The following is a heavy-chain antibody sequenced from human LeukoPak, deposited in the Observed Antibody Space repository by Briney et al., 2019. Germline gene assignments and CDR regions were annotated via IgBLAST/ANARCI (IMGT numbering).Heavy chain of an antibody. D-gene: IGHD1-7*01. V-gene: IGHV3-30-3*01. CDR3: ARDRSRNYSCDH. Sequence: GGSLRLSCAASGFTFNTHAMHWVRQAPGKRLEWVAFISHDGSIKYYADSVKGRFTISRDNSKNTLYLQMSSLRTEDTAVYYCARDRSRNYSCDHWGQGTLVSVSS. CDR2: ISHDGSIK. J-gene: IGHJ4*02. CDR1: GFTFNTHA.